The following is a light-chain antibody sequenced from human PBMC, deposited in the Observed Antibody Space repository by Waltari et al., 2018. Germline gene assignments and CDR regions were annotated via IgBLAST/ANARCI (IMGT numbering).Light chain of an antibody. CDR2: DVS. CDR3: SSYMDSSTLEL. V-gene: IGLV2-14*03. Sequence: QSALTQPASVSGSPGQSITISCTGTSSDLGGSNYVSWYQQVPGKAPKLMIYDVSNRPSGVSSRCSGSKSGNTASLTISGLQAEDEADYFCSSYMDSSTLELFGGGTSLTVL. J-gene: IGLJ2*01. CDR1: SSDLGGSNY.